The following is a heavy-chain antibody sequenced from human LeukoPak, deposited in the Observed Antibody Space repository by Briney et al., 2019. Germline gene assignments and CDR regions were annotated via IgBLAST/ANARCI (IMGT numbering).Heavy chain of an antibody. CDR3: ARDCCASGSHDY. D-gene: IGHD3-10*01. V-gene: IGHV3-7*04. CDR1: GFTISNYW. J-gene: IGHJ4*02. Sequence: PGGSLRLSCAASGFTISNYWMNWVRQAPGEGLEWVANINQDGSVEHYVDSVKGRFTISGDNAKNSLYLQMNTLRAEDTAVYYCARDCCASGSHDYWGQGALVTVSS. CDR2: INQDGSVE.